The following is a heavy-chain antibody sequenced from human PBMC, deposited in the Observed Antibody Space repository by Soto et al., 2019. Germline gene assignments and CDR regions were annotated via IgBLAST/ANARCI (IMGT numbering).Heavy chain of an antibody. V-gene: IGHV4-59*12. CDR2: IHHNGNT. Sequence: PSETLSLTCTVSGGSISSYYWSWIRQPPGKGLEWIGYIHHNGNTNYNPSLKSRVTMSVDRSKNQFSLKLSSVTAADTAVYYCARGGVDYYDSSGYYFSPYYFDYWGQGTLVTVSS. CDR3: ARGGVDYYDSSGYYFSPYYFDY. D-gene: IGHD3-22*01. CDR1: GGSISSYY. J-gene: IGHJ4*02.